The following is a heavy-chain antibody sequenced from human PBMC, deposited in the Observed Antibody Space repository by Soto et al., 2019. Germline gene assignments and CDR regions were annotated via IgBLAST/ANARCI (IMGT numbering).Heavy chain of an antibody. D-gene: IGHD1-20*01. Sequence: GASVKVFCKVSGYTLTELSMHWVRQAPGKGLEWMGGFDPEDGETIYAQKFQGRVTMTEDTSTDTAYMELSSLRSEDTAVYYCATGKRYNWKDYYYGIDVWGQGTTVTVYS. J-gene: IGHJ6*02. V-gene: IGHV1-24*01. CDR3: ATGKRYNWKDYYYGIDV. CDR2: FDPEDGET. CDR1: GYTLTELS.